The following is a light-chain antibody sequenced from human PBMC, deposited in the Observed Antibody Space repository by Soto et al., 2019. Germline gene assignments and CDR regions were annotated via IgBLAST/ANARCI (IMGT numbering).Light chain of an antibody. CDR2: DAS. Sequence: EIVLTQSPATLSLSPGERPNLSCRASQSVSSYLAWYQQKPGQAPRLLIYDASNRATGIPARFSGSGSGTDFTLTISSLEPEDFAVYYCQQRSNWPITFGQGTRLEIK. CDR3: QQRSNWPIT. CDR1: QSVSSY. J-gene: IGKJ5*01. V-gene: IGKV3-11*01.